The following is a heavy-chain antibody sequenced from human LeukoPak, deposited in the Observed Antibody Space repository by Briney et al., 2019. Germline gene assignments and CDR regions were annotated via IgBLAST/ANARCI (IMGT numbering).Heavy chain of an antibody. CDR3: AKDPVNWGQDSGTFDI. Sequence: GSLRLSCAASGFTFSSYAMHWVRQAPGKGLEWVAVISYDGSNKYYADSVKGRFTISRDNSKNTLYLQMNTLRVEDTAEYYCAKDPVNWGQDSGTFDIWGQGTMVTVSS. D-gene: IGHD3-16*01. V-gene: IGHV3-30-3*01. CDR2: ISYDGSNK. CDR1: GFTFSSYA. J-gene: IGHJ3*02.